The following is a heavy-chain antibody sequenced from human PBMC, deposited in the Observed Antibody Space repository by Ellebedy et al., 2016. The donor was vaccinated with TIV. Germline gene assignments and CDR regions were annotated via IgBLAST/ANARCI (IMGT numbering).Heavy chain of an antibody. Sequence: PGGSLRLSCAASGFTFSNYWMNWVRQAPGKGLEWVANIKQDGSEKYYVDSVKSRFTISRDNAKHSLHLQMNSLRAEDTAGYYCARDPAPNGDVQFDYWGQGTLVTVSS. J-gene: IGHJ4*02. CDR2: IKQDGSEK. CDR3: ARDPAPNGDVQFDY. D-gene: IGHD2-8*01. CDR1: GFTFSNYW. V-gene: IGHV3-7*01.